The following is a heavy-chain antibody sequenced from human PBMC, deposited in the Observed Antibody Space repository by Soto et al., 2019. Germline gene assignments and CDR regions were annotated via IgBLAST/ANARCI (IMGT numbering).Heavy chain of an antibody. D-gene: IGHD6-6*01. J-gene: IGHJ5*02. CDR1: GGSISSGGYY. CDR2: IYYSGST. V-gene: IGHV4-31*03. Sequence: PSETLSLTCTVSGGSISSGGYYWSWIRQHPGKGLEWIGYIYYSGSTYYNPSLKSRVTISVDTSKNQFSLKLSSVTAADTAVYYCAKTAYSSSSRKNWFDPWGQGTLVTVSS. CDR3: AKTAYSSSSRKNWFDP.